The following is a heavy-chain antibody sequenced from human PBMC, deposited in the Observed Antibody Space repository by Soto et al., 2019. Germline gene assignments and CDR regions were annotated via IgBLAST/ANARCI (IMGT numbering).Heavy chain of an antibody. CDR2: ISYSSSYK. Sequence: GGSLRLSCAASGLTFSTYNMNWVRQAPGKGLKWVSSISYSSSYKYYADSVKGRFTISRDNSKNTLYLQMNSLRADDTAVYYCARPTPVIYFDYWGQGTLVTVSS. D-gene: IGHD4-17*01. CDR1: GLTFSTYN. CDR3: ARPTPVIYFDY. V-gene: IGHV3-21*04. J-gene: IGHJ4*02.